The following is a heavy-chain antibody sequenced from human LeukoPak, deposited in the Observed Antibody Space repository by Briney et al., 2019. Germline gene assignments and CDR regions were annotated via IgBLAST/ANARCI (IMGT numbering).Heavy chain of an antibody. CDR1: GFTFSSYS. V-gene: IGHV3-21*01. D-gene: IGHD6-19*01. CDR3: ARGGGSWQWLAPALYYYYYMDV. Sequence: GGSLRLSCAASGFTFSSYSMNWVRQAPGKGLEWVSSISSSSSYIYYTDSVKGRFTISRDNAKNSLYLQMNSLRAEDTAVYYCARGGGSWQWLAPALYYYYYMDVWGQGTMVTVSS. J-gene: IGHJ6*03. CDR2: ISSSSSYI.